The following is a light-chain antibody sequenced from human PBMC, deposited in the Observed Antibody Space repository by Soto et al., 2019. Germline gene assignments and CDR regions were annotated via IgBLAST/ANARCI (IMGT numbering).Light chain of an antibody. CDR2: GAS. CDR1: QSVSSTF. CDR3: QQYDSSPPTYT. Sequence: EIVLTQSPGTLSLSPEQRATLSCRASQSVSSTFLAWYQHKPGQAPRLLIHGASNRAPGIPDRFSGSGSGTDFTLTITRLEPEDFAVYYCQQYDSSPPTYTFGQGTKVEI. V-gene: IGKV3-20*01. J-gene: IGKJ2*01.